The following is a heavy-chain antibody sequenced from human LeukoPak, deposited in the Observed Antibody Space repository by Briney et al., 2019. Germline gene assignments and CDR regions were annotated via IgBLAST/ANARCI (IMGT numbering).Heavy chain of an antibody. V-gene: IGHV3-48*01. Sequence: GGSLRLSCAASGFTFSSYSMNWVRQAPGKGLEWVSYISSSSSTIYYADSVKGRFTISRDNAKDSLYLQMNSLRAEDTAVYYCAKDLGYSSGWSFDYWGQGTLVTVSS. J-gene: IGHJ4*02. D-gene: IGHD6-19*01. CDR1: GFTFSSYS. CDR3: AKDLGYSSGWSFDY. CDR2: ISSSSSTI.